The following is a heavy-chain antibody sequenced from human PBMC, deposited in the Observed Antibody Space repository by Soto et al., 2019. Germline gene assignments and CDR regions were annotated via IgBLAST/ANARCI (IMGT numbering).Heavy chain of an antibody. J-gene: IGHJ6*02. V-gene: IGHV3-23*01. CDR2: ISGSGTIT. Sequence: GGSLRLSCAASGFPFSSYAMTWVRQAPGKGLEWVSGISGSGTITYDADSVKGRFTISRDISMNTVFLQMNSLRAEDTALYYCAKDYPTTDYGLEVWGQGTTVTVSS. D-gene: IGHD1-1*01. CDR3: AKDYPTTDYGLEV. CDR1: GFPFSSYA.